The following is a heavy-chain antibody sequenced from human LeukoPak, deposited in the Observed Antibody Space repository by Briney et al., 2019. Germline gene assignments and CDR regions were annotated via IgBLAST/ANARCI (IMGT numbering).Heavy chain of an antibody. CDR3: ARDAHYYDSSGYYYALGAFDI. Sequence: GGSLRLSCAASGFTFTTYWMSWVRQAPGKGLEWVANIKQDGTERYYVDSVKGRFTISRDNAKNSLYLQMNSLRAEDTALYYCARDAHYYDSSGYYYALGAFDIWGQGTMVTVSS. J-gene: IGHJ3*02. D-gene: IGHD3-22*01. CDR2: IKQDGTER. CDR1: GFTFTTYW. V-gene: IGHV3-7*03.